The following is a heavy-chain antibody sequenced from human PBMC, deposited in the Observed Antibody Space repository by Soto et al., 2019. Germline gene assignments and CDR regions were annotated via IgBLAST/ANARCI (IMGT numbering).Heavy chain of an antibody. CDR3: ARDKGYCSSTSCYGSWFDP. CDR2: IIPILGIA. D-gene: IGHD2-2*01. V-gene: IGHV1-69*08. Sequence: QVQLVQSGAEVKKPGPSVKVSCKASGGTFSSYTISWVRQAPGQGLEWMGRIIPILGIANYAQKFQGRVTITADKSTSTAYMELSSLRSEDTAVYYCARDKGYCSSTSCYGSWFDPWGQGTLVTVSS. CDR1: GGTFSSYT. J-gene: IGHJ5*02.